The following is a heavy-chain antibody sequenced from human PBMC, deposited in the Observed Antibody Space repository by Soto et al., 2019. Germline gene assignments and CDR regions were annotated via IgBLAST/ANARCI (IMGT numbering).Heavy chain of an antibody. CDR3: ARFVRSCSGTTCYTRADV. Sequence: SETLSLTRTVSGGSVSSDTNYWSWIRQPPGKRLEWIGFIYSSGSTNYNPSLKSRVTMAVDTSKNQFSLKLRSVIVADTAVYHCARFVRSCSGTTCYTRADVWGQGTTVTVSS. J-gene: IGHJ6*02. CDR2: IYSSGST. D-gene: IGHD2-2*02. CDR1: GGSVSSDTNY. V-gene: IGHV4-61*01.